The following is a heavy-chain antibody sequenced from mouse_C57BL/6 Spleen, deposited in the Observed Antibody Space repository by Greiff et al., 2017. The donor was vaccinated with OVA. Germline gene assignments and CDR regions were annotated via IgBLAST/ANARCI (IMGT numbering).Heavy chain of an antibody. V-gene: IGHV5-17*01. CDR3: ATYGNYYFDY. D-gene: IGHD2-10*02. J-gene: IGHJ2*01. Sequence: EVQLVESGGGLVKPGGSLKLSCAASGFTFSDYGMHWVRQAPEKGLEWVAYISSGSSTIYYADTVKGRFTISRDNAKNTLFLQMTSLRSEDTAMYYCATYGNYYFDYWGQGTTLTVSS. CDR2: ISSGSSTI. CDR1: GFTFSDYG.